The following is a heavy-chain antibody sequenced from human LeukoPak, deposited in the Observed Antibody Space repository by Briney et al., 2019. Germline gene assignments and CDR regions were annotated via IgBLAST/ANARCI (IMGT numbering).Heavy chain of an antibody. Sequence: GGSLRLSCAASGFTFDDYAMHWVRQAPGKGLECVSLISGDGGSTYYADSVKGRFTISRDNSKNSLYLQMNSLRTEDTALYYCAKDGYYYYYMDVWGKGTTVTVSS. CDR3: AKDGYYYYYMDV. J-gene: IGHJ6*03. CDR1: GFTFDDYA. V-gene: IGHV3-43*02. CDR2: ISGDGGST.